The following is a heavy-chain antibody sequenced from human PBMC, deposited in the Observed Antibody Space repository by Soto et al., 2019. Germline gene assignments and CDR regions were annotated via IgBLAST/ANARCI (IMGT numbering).Heavy chain of an antibody. D-gene: IGHD2-2*02. CDR1: GFTFSSYG. CDR2: ISYDGSNK. J-gene: IGHJ4*02. V-gene: IGHV3-30*03. Sequence: GGSLRLSCAASGFTFSSYGMHWVRQAPGKGLEWVAVISYDGSNKYYADSVKGRFTISRDNSKNTLYLQMNSLRAEDTAVYYCARHIRGYCSSPSCHTDNWGQGTLVTISS. CDR3: ARHIRGYCSSPSCHTDN.